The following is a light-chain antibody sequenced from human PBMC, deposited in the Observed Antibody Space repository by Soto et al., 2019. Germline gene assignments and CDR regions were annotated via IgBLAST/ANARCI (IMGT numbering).Light chain of an antibody. CDR2: DAS. Sequence: DIQMTQSPSTLSASVGDRVTITFRASQSISSWLAWYQQKPGKAPKLLIYDASNLESGVPSRFSGSGSGTEFTLTISSLHPDDFATYYCQQYNSYPITFGQGTRLEIK. CDR1: QSISSW. V-gene: IGKV1-5*01. CDR3: QQYNSYPIT. J-gene: IGKJ5*01.